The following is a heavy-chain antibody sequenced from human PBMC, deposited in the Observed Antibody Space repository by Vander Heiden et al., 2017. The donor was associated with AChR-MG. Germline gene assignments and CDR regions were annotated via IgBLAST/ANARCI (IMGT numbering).Heavy chain of an antibody. V-gene: IGHV4-34*01. CDR2: INHSGST. D-gene: IGHD3-22*01. J-gene: IGHJ3*02. CDR1: GGSFSGYY. CDR3: AEIYYDSSGSVAFDI. Sequence: QVQLQQWGAGLLKPSETLSLTCAVYGGSFSGYYWSWIRQPPGKGLEWIGEINHSGSTNYNPSLKSRVTISVDTSKNQFSLKLSSVTAADTAVYYCAEIYYDSSGSVAFDIWGQGTMVTVSS.